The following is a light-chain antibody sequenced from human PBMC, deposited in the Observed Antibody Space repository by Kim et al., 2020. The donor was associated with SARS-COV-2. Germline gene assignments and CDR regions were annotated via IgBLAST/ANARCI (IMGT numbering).Light chain of an antibody. V-gene: IGKV1-5*03. CDR2: KAF. J-gene: IGKJ2*01. CDR3: QQYDSSPYT. Sequence: DIQMTQSPSTLSASVGDRVTISCRASQNIHNWLAWYQQKPGKAPTLLIYKAFGLGSGVPPRFSGGASGTEFTLTISSLQPDDFATYYCQQYDSSPYTFGQGTKLEI. CDR1: QNIHNW.